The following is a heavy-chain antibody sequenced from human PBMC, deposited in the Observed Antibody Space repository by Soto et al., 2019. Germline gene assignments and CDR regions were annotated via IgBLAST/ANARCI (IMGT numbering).Heavy chain of an antibody. CDR3: ARGGREVPRIPYDT. Sequence: QVHLVQSGAEVKKPGASVYVSCKASGYTFTEYYVHWVRQAPGQGLEWMGWINPNVGGTNYARKFQGRLTMTRDTSISTVYMQLTRLGPDDTARYYCARGGREVPRIPYDTWGQGTLVTVSS. D-gene: IGHD3-16*01. J-gene: IGHJ5*02. CDR2: INPNVGGT. CDR1: GYTFTEYY. V-gene: IGHV1-2*02.